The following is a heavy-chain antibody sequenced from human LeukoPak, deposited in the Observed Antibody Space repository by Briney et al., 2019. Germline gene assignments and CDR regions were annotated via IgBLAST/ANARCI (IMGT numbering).Heavy chain of an antibody. Sequence: GGSLRLSCAASGFTFSSYVMHWVRQAPGKGLEWVAVISFDGSDKYYADSVKGRFTISRDNSKNTLYLQMNSLRAEDTAVYYCARALGGSSGYWVDYWGQGTLVTVSS. D-gene: IGHD3-22*01. V-gene: IGHV3-30*03. J-gene: IGHJ4*02. CDR1: GFTFSSYV. CDR3: ARALGGSSGYWVDY. CDR2: ISFDGSDK.